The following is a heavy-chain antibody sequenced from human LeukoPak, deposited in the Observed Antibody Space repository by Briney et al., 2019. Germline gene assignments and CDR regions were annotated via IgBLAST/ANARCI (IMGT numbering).Heavy chain of an antibody. D-gene: IGHD5-18*01. CDR1: GFTFSSHA. Sequence: PGGSLRLSCAASGFTFSSHAMSWVRQAPGKGLEWVSSIGGSGKNTFYADAVKGRFTISGDNSKDTLYLQMNSLRAEDTAVYYCAKDAVGYSYGWVWGQGTLVTVSS. CDR3: AKDAVGYSYGWV. V-gene: IGHV3-23*01. J-gene: IGHJ4*02. CDR2: IGGSGKNT.